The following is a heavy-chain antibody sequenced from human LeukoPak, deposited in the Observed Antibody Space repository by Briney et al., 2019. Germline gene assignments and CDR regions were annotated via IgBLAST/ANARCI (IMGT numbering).Heavy chain of an antibody. D-gene: IGHD1-26*01. V-gene: IGHV1-69*13. CDR2: IIPKFDVE. Sequence: GASVKVSCKASGGTFRSYVISWLRQAPGQGLEYMGGIIPKFDVENYAQKFQGRLMISADESPSTAYMELSSLRSEDTAVYYCARDAQWELLDDAFDIWGRGTMVTVSS. J-gene: IGHJ3*02. CDR3: ARDAQWELLDDAFDI. CDR1: GGTFRSYV.